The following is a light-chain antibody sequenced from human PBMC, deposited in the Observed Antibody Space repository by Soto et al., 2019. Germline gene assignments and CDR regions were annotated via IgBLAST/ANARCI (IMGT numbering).Light chain of an antibody. V-gene: IGLV2-14*01. CDR2: EVS. CDR3: SSYTSITTHVV. J-gene: IGLJ2*01. CDR1: SSDVGDYNY. Sequence: QSVLTQPASVSGSPGQSITISCTGTSSDVGDYNYVSWYQQHPGKAPKLMIYEVSYPPSGVSNRFSGSKSGNTASLTVSGLQAEDEADYYCSSYTSITTHVVFGGGTKLTVL.